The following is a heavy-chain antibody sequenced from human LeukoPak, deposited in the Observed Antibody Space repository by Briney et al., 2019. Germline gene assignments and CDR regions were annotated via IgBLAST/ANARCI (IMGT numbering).Heavy chain of an antibody. V-gene: IGHV1-8*01. Sequence: GASVKVSCKASGYAFTSYDVHWVRQGIGQGLDWVGWMNPNSGDTGYTEKFQDRVTMARDTSRRVAYMQPSSLRSDDTAVYYCAISSAWYHDGFDIWGQGTMVSVSS. D-gene: IGHD6-19*01. J-gene: IGHJ3*02. CDR2: MNPNSGDT. CDR1: GYAFTSYD. CDR3: AISSAWYHDGFDI.